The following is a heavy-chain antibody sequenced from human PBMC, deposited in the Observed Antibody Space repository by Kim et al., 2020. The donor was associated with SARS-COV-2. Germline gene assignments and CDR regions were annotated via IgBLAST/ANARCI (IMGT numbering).Heavy chain of an antibody. Sequence: SETLFLTCTVSSDSFSAYYWSWIRHIPGKGLEWIGYIFYIGSTNYNPSLKSRATISWDTSRNQFSLDLTSVTQADTAVYYCARSEGRASWHQFDYWGQGVVVTVSS. V-gene: IGHV4-59*01. J-gene: IGHJ4*02. CDR1: SDSFSAYY. CDR3: ARSEGRASWHQFDY. CDR2: IFYIGST.